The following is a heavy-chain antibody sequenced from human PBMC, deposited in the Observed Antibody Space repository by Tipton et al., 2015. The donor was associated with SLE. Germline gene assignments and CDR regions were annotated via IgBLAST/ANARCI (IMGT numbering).Heavy chain of an antibody. Sequence: SLRLSCAASGFTFRDSWMNWVRQAPGKGLEWVANIKEDGSEKHYVDSVKDRLTISRDSAKNSLYLQMNSLRAEDTAVYYCARGKYYFDYWGQGALVTVSS. V-gene: IGHV3-7*01. CDR3: ARGKYYFDY. J-gene: IGHJ4*02. CDR1: GFTFRDSW. CDR2: IKEDGSEK.